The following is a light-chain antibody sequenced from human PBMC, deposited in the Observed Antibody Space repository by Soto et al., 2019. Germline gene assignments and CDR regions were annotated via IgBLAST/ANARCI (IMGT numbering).Light chain of an antibody. Sequence: HSVLTQPPSESGTPGQRVTISCSGSSSNIGSNYVYWYQQLPGTAPKLLIYSNNQRPSGVPDRFSGSKSGTSASLAISGLRSEDEADYYCAAWDDSLSGVVFGGGTKLTVL. CDR1: SSNIGSNY. CDR3: AAWDDSLSGVV. V-gene: IGLV1-47*02. J-gene: IGLJ2*01. CDR2: SNN.